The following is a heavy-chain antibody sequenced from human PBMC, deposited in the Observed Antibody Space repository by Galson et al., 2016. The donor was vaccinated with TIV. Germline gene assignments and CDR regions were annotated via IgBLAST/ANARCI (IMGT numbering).Heavy chain of an antibody. CDR1: GFTFSTYA. CDR3: ATDSGYSVDWYPGR. CDR2: ISYDGSHT. Sequence: LRLSCAASGFTFSTYAMHWVRQAPGKGLEWVAVISYDGSHTYYADSVKGRSTISRDNSKNTVYLQMNSLRPEDTAFYYCATDSGYSVDWYPGRWGQGTLVTVSS. D-gene: IGHD6-19*01. J-gene: IGHJ4*02. V-gene: IGHV3-30*04.